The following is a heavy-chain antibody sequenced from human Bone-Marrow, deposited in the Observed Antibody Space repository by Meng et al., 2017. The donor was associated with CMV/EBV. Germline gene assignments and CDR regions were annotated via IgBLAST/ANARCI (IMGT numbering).Heavy chain of an antibody. CDR2: IYYSGST. V-gene: IGHV4-59*01. D-gene: IGHD6-6*01. Sequence: SETLSLTCAVSGGSMSSYYWSWIRQSPGKGLEWIAYIYYSGSTNYNPSLKSRVTISVDTSKNQFSLKLSSVTAADTAVYYCAREGTRSSPFDYWGQGTRVTVSS. J-gene: IGHJ4*02. CDR3: AREGTRSSPFDY. CDR1: GGSMSSYY.